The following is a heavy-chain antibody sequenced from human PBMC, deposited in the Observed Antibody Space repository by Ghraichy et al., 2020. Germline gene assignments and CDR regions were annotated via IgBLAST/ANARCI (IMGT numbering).Heavy chain of an antibody. Sequence: GGSLRLSCAASGFTFSDYYMSWIRQAPGNGLEWVSYISSSGSTIYYAYSVKGRFTISRDNAKNSLYLQMNSLRAEDTAVYYCASNPTYSNEAYYYYYGMDVWGQGTTVTVSS. J-gene: IGHJ6*02. D-gene: IGHD4-11*01. CDR2: ISSSGSTI. CDR1: GFTFSDYY. V-gene: IGHV3-11*01. CDR3: ASNPTYSNEAYYYYYGMDV.